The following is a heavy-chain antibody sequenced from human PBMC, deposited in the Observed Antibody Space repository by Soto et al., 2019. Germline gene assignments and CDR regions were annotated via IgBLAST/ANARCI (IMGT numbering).Heavy chain of an antibody. D-gene: IGHD1-26*01. Sequence: LVRSGGGLVKPGGSLRLSCAASGLTFSTYSMNWVRQAPAKGLEWVSSISSSGNYIYYADSVKGRFTISRDNAKNSLYLQMNSLRVEDTAVYYCARGRVGLPAGDYYGMDVWGRGTTVTVS. V-gene: IGHV3-21*01. CDR2: ISSSGNYI. J-gene: IGHJ6*02. CDR1: GLTFSTYS. CDR3: ARGRVGLPAGDYYGMDV.